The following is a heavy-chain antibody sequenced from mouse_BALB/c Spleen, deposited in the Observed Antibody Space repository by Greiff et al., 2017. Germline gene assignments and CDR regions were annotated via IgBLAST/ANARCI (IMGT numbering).Heavy chain of an antibody. CDR1: GYTFTDYW. CDR2: ICTSDSYT. J-gene: IGHJ4*01. Sequence: QVQLQQPGAELVMPGASVKMSCKASGYTFTDYWMHWVKQRPGQGLEWIGAICTSDSYTSYNQKFKGKATLTVDDSSSTAYMQLSGQTSEDSAVYYAVRRCDSGYYYALEYWGQGTLVTVSA. V-gene: IGHV1-69*01. CDR3: VRRCDSGYYYALEY. D-gene: IGHD2-2*01.